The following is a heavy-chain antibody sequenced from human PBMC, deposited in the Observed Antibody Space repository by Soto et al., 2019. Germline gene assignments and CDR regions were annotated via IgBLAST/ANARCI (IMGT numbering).Heavy chain of an antibody. J-gene: IGHJ3*02. Sequence: EVQLVESGGGLVQPGGSLRLSCAASGFTFSSYWMSWVRQAPGKGLEWVANIKQDGSEKYYVDSVKGRFTISRDNAKNSLYLQMNSLRAEDTAVYYCARVGTPWLGDAFDIWGQGTMVTVSS. CDR1: GFTFSSYW. CDR3: ARVGTPWLGDAFDI. V-gene: IGHV3-7*01. D-gene: IGHD6-19*01. CDR2: IKQDGSEK.